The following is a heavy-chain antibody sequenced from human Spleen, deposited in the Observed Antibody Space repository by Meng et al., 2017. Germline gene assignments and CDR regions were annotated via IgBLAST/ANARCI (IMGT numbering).Heavy chain of an antibody. J-gene: IGHJ4*02. CDR3: AILCGGNCYSDDDFDY. CDR2: INHRGST. D-gene: IGHD2-21*02. V-gene: IGHV4-34*01. CDR1: GGSFSGSS. Sequence: VPLTQWVAGLLRPSEPPPLTCAVYGGSFSGSSWSCIRQPPANGLEWNGEINHRGSTNYTPSLKSRVTISVDTSKNQFSLKLSSVPAADTAVYYCAILCGGNCYSDDDFDYWGQGTLVTVSS.